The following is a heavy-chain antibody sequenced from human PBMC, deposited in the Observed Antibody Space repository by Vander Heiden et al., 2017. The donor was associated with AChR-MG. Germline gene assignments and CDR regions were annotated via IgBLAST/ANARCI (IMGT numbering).Heavy chain of an antibody. Sequence: AAGQGLEWMGGIIPIFGTANYAQKFQGRVTITADESTSTAYMELSSLRSEDTAVYYCARDESDIVVVPAATHYYYYYMDVWGKGTTVTVSS. J-gene: IGHJ6*03. D-gene: IGHD2-2*01. CDR2: IIPIFGTA. CDR3: ARDESDIVVVPAATHYYYYYMDV. V-gene: IGHV1-69*01.